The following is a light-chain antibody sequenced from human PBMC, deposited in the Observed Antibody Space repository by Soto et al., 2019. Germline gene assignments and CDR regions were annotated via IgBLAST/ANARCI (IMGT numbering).Light chain of an antibody. CDR2: GAS. CDR3: QQYNNWPRT. Sequence: EIVLTQSPATLSVSPGERATLSCRASQSVSGNLDWYHETPGQAPRLLIYGASTGATGIPARCSGSGSGTEFTLTISSLQSEDFAVYCCQQYNNWPRTFGQGTKVDIK. J-gene: IGKJ2*01. CDR1: QSVSGN. V-gene: IGKV3-15*01.